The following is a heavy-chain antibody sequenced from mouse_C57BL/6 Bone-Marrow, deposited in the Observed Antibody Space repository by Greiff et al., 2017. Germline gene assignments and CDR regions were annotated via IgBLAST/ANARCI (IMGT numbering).Heavy chain of an antibody. CDR2: IYPGGGYP. Sequence: VQLQQSGAELVRPGTSVKMSCKASGYTFTNYWIGWAKQRPGHGLEWIGDIYPGGGYPNYNEKFKGKATLTADKSSSTAYMQFSSLTSEDSAIYYCARGDYYGSSFAYWGQGTLVTVSA. J-gene: IGHJ3*01. V-gene: IGHV1-63*01. D-gene: IGHD1-1*01. CDR1: GYTFTNYW. CDR3: ARGDYYGSSFAY.